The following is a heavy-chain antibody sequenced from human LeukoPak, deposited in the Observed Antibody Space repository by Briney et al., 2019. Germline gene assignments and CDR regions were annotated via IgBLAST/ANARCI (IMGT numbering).Heavy chain of an antibody. CDR1: GFTFSSYA. V-gene: IGHV3-23*01. J-gene: IGHJ4*02. CDR3: AKDRVESSSRYPFDY. Sequence: GGSLRLSCAASGFTFSSYAMSWVRQAPGKGLEWVSAISGSGGSTYYADSVKGRFTISRDNSKNTLYLQMNSLRAEDTAVYYCAKDRVESSSRYPFDYWGQGTLVTVSS. D-gene: IGHD6-13*01. CDR2: ISGSGGST.